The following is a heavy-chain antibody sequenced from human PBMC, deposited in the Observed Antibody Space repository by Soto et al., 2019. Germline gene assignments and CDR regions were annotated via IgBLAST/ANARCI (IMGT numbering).Heavy chain of an antibody. CDR2: ISYSGST. Sequence: QLQLQESGPGLVKASETLSLTCTVSGGSISSGSYYWSWIRQPPGTALEWIGTISYSGSTFYNPSLNSRGTMSVDKAKNQFHLKLSSVTAADTAVYYCARRYSYGSGKYAVDLWGQGTTVTVSS. CDR1: GGSISSGSYY. J-gene: IGHJ6*02. V-gene: IGHV4-39*01. D-gene: IGHD3-10*01. CDR3: ARRYSYGSGKYAVDL.